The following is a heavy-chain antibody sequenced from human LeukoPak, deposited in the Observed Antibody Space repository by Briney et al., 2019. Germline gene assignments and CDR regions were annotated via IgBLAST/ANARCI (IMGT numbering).Heavy chain of an antibody. CDR2: IYYSGST. D-gene: IGHD3-10*01. Sequence: SETLSLTCTVSGGSISSYYWSWIRQPPGKGLEWIGYIYYSGSTNYNPSLKSRVTISVDTSKNQFSLKPSSVTAADTAVYYCARHPPFDYYGSGSYLGGDYWGQGTLVTVSS. V-gene: IGHV4-59*08. CDR3: ARHPPFDYYGSGSYLGGDY. J-gene: IGHJ4*02. CDR1: GGSISSYY.